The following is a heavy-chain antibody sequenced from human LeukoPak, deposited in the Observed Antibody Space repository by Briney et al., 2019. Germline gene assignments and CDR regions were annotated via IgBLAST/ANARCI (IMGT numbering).Heavy chain of an antibody. Sequence: PGGSLRLSCAASGFVFRNYFMSWVRQAPGKGLEWVASIKNDGSEKYYVDSVRGRYTISRDNTKNSLYLQMSSLRAEDTVVNYCATDRGWRTSGYYLYYFEYWGQGTLVTFSS. CDR2: IKNDGSEK. CDR3: ATDRGWRTSGYYLYYFEY. D-gene: IGHD3-3*01. V-gene: IGHV3-7*01. CDR1: GFVFRNYF. J-gene: IGHJ4*02.